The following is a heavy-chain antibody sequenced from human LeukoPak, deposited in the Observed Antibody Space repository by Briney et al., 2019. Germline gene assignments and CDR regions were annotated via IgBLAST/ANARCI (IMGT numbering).Heavy chain of an antibody. J-gene: IGHJ4*02. CDR3: ARDSLAAAGHIGRYFDY. V-gene: IGHV3-30-3*01. CDR2: ISSDGSNK. CDR1: GFTFRSYN. Sequence: PGGSLRLSCAASGFTFRSYNMYWVRQAPGKGLEWVAVISSDGSNKYYADSVKGRFTISRDNSKNTLYLQMNSLRAEDTAVYYCARDSLAAAGHIGRYFDYWGQGTLVTVSS. D-gene: IGHD6-13*01.